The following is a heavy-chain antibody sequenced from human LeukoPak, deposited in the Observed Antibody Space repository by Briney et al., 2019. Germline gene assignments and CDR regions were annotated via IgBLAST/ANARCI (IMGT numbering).Heavy chain of an antibody. J-gene: IGHJ4*02. Sequence: ASVKVSCKASGYPFTSYYMHWVRPAPGQGLEWMGIINPSGGSTSYAQKFQGRVTMTRDMSTSAVYMELSSLRSEDTAVYYCARSPGITGTTLDYWGQGTLVTVSS. CDR1: GYPFTSYY. D-gene: IGHD1-7*01. CDR3: ARSPGITGTTLDY. V-gene: IGHV1-46*01. CDR2: INPSGGST.